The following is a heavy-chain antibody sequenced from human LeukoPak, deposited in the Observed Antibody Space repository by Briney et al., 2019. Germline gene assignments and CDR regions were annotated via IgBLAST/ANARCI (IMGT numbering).Heavy chain of an antibody. D-gene: IGHD5-24*01. CDR1: GYTFTSYG. Sequence: ASVKVSCKASGYTFTSYGISWVRQAPGQGLEWMGWISAYNGSTNYAQKLQGRVTMTTATSTTTASMELGRLRPETTALSSCARCGWLHTETDYWCQGTLVIVSS. J-gene: IGHJ4*02. CDR3: ARCGWLHTETDY. CDR2: ISAYNGST. V-gene: IGHV1-18*01.